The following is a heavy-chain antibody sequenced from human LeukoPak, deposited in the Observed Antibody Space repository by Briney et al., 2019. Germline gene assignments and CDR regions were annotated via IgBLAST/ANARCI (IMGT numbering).Heavy chain of an antibody. CDR3: ARHQGGGYSAYYFDY. J-gene: IGHJ4*02. Sequence: SETLSLTCTVSGGSISIYYWTWIRQPPGKGLEWIGYIYPNGITNYNPSLKSRVTISIDTSKNHFSLNLSSVTAADTAVYYCARHQGGGYSAYYFDYWGQGTLVTVSS. V-gene: IGHV4-59*08. D-gene: IGHD5-24*01. CDR2: IYPNGIT. CDR1: GGSISIYY.